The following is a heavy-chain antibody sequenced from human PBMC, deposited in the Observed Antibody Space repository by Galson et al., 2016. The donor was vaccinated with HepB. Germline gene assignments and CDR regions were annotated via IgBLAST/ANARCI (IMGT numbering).Heavy chain of an antibody. Sequence: SLRLSCAASGFSFKNYAMAWVRQTPGEGPEWVSVITSSGTTTFYAASVKDRFTISRDNSKNTLYLDMSTMSADDTALYYCAKAWHYDSGGAYYRYYFDYWGQGTLVVVSS. CDR3: AKAWHYDSGGAYYRYYFDY. CDR2: ITSSGTTT. V-gene: IGHV3-23*01. J-gene: IGHJ4*02. D-gene: IGHD3-22*01. CDR1: GFSFKNYA.